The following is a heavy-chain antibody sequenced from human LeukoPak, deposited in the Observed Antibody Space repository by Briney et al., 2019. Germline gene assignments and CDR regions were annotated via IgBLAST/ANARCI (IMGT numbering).Heavy chain of an antibody. CDR3: ARDYCGGDCYSWLQDSDAFDI. CDR1: GGSFSGYY. CDR2: IKQDGSEK. D-gene: IGHD2-21*02. J-gene: IGHJ3*02. V-gene: IGHV3-7*01. Sequence: ETLSLTCAVYGGSFSGYYWSWIRQPPGKGLEWVANIKQDGSEKYYVDSVKGRFTISRDNAKNSLYLQMNSLRAEDTAVYYCARDYCGGDCYSWLQDSDAFDIWGQGTTVTVSS.